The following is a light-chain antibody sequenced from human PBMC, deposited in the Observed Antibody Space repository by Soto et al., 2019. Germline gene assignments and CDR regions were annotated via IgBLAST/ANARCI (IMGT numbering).Light chain of an antibody. CDR2: GAS. J-gene: IGKJ1*01. Sequence: ETVLTQSPGTLSLSPGERATLSCRASQSISSSYLAWYQQKPGQAPRLLIHGASSRATGIPDRFSGSGSGTDFTLTISRLEPEDFAVYYCQQYSSSPWTFGQGTNVEIK. CDR3: QQYSSSPWT. CDR1: QSISSSY. V-gene: IGKV3-20*01.